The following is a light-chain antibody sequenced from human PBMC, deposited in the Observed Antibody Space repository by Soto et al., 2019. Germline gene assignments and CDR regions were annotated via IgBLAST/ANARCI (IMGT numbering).Light chain of an antibody. Sequence: DIQMTQSPSSLSASVGDRVTITCRASQSISTYLNWYQQKPGKAPKLLIYAASSLQSGVPSRVSGSGSGTDFTLTISSLQPEDFATYYCQQSYNTPRTFGQGTKVDIK. V-gene: IGKV1-39*01. J-gene: IGKJ1*01. CDR3: QQSYNTPRT. CDR2: AAS. CDR1: QSISTY.